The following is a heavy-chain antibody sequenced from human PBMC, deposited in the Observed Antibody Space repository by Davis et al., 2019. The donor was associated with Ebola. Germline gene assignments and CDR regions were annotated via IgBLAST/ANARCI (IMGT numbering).Heavy chain of an antibody. D-gene: IGHD3-9*01. CDR2: INHSGST. CDR1: GGSFSGYY. Sequence: SETLSLTCAVYGGSFSGYYWSWIRQPPGKGLEWIGEINHSGSTNYNSSLKSRVTISVDTSKNQFSLKLSSVTAADTAVYYCARGRGLRYFDWLFTPRFDYWGQGTLVTVSS. V-gene: IGHV4-34*01. J-gene: IGHJ4*02. CDR3: ARGRGLRYFDWLFTPRFDY.